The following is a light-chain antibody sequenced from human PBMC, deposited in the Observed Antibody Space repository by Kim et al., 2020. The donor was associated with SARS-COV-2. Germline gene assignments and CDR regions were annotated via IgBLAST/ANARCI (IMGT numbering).Light chain of an antibody. V-gene: IGLV1-44*01. Sequence: GQRVTISCFGGGSNIARNVVNWYQQFPGTAPKLLIYATDQRSSGVPDRFSGSRSGTSASLDISGLQSDDEADYYCGTWDDSLNEWVFGGGTQLTVL. CDR1: GSNIARNV. J-gene: IGLJ3*02. CDR2: ATD. CDR3: GTWDDSLNEWV.